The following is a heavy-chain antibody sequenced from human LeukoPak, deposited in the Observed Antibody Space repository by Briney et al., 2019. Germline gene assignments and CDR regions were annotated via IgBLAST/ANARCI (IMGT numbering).Heavy chain of an antibody. J-gene: IGHJ5*02. D-gene: IGHD3-10*01. CDR2: VYYTGST. CDR1: GGSISSGGHY. CDR3: ARAYGSGIGYWFDP. V-gene: IGHV4-31*03. Sequence: SQTLSLTCSVSGGSISSGGHYWSWIRQHPGKGQEWIGYVYYTGSTYYNPSLKSRATISVDTSKNQFSLKLSSVTAADTAVYFCARAYGSGIGYWFDPWGQGTLVTVSS.